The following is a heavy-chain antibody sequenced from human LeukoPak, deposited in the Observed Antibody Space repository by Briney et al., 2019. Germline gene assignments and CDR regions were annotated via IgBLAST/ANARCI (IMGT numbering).Heavy chain of an antibody. CDR2: IHSSGTT. CDR3: ARAGPRRDGNNLDY. D-gene: IGHD5-24*01. CDR1: AGSVSNYY. V-gene: IGHV4-59*02. Sequence: SETLSLTCTVSAGSVSNYYWSWIRQPPGEGLEWTGFIHSSGTTYYNPSLKSRATISIDTSKNQFSLKLSSVTAADTAVYYCARAGPRRDGNNLDYWGQGTLVTVSS. J-gene: IGHJ4*02.